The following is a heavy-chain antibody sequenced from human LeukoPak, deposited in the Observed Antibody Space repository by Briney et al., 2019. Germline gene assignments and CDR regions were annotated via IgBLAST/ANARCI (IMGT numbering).Heavy chain of an antibody. CDR3: ARVTTVTGSGYFDY. J-gene: IGHJ4*02. Sequence: SETLSLTCAVSGGSISSSNWWSWVRQPPGKGLEWIGEIYHSGSTNHNPSLKSRVTISGGKSKNQFSLKLSSVTAADTAVYYCARVTTVTGSGYFDYWGQGTLVTVSS. D-gene: IGHD4-17*01. V-gene: IGHV4-4*02. CDR2: IYHSGST. CDR1: GGSISSSNW.